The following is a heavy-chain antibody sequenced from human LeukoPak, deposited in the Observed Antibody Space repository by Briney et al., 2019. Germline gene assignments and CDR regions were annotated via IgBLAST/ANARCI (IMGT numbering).Heavy chain of an antibody. CDR1: GFSLSTYW. J-gene: IGHJ3*02. CDR3: ARDVLAAGATGTFDI. V-gene: IGHV3-7*03. CDR2: IKQDGSEK. Sequence: PGGSLRLSCAASGFSLSTYWMNWVRQAPGKGLEWVANIKQDGSEKYYVDSVKGRFTISRDNAKTSLYLQMNSLRAEDTAVYYCARDVLAAGATGTFDIWGQGTMVTVSS. D-gene: IGHD1-14*01.